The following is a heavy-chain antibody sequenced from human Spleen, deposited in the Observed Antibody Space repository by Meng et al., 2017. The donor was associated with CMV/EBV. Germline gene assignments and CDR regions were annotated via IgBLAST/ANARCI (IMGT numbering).Heavy chain of an antibody. CDR3: ARDNWDYCTSSSCYRNNWFDP. V-gene: IGHV1-18*01. J-gene: IGHJ5*02. CDR2: ISAYNGNT. D-gene: IGHD2-2*01. CDR1: GYTFTVYG. Sequence: ASVKVSCKAFGYTFTVYGVSWVRQAPGQGLEWMGWISAYNGNTDYAQKFQGRVTMTTDTSTGTAYMELRSLRSDDTAVYYCARDNWDYCTSSSCYRNNWFDPWGQGTLVT.